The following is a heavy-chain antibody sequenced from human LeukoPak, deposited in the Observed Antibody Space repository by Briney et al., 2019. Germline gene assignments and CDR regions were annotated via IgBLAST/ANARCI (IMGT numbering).Heavy chain of an antibody. CDR3: ARETSVGTRGGLWGSHPLKWFDP. D-gene: IGHD3-16*01. Sequence: GGSLRLSCAASGFTFSSYWMCWVRQAPGKGLEWVANIKQDGSEKYYVDSVKGRFTISRDNAKNSLYLQMNSLRAEDTAVYYCARETSVGTRGGLWGSHPLKWFDPWGQGTPVTVSS. CDR2: IKQDGSEK. V-gene: IGHV3-7*01. J-gene: IGHJ5*02. CDR1: GFTFSSYW.